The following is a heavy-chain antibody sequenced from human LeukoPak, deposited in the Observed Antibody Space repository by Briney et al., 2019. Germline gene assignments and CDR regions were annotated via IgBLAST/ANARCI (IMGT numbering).Heavy chain of an antibody. Sequence: QTGGSLRLSCAASGFTFSSYGMDWVRQAPGKGLEWVAVIWYDGSNKYHADSVKGRFTISRDNSKNTLYLQMNSLRAEDTAVYYCANNFDYWGQGTLVTVSS. J-gene: IGHJ4*02. CDR2: IWYDGSNK. CDR1: GFTFSSYG. V-gene: IGHV3-33*06. CDR3: ANNFDY.